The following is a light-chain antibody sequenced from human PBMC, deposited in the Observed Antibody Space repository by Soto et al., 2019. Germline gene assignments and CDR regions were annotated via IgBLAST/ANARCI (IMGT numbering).Light chain of an antibody. Sequence: ALTQPPSVSGCPGQSVAISCTGTSIDVGSYNRVSWYQQPPGAAPKLMIYEVSNRPSGVPDRFSGSKSGNTASLTISGLQAEDEADYYCNSYTGSSTYVFGTGTKSPS. V-gene: IGLV2-18*02. CDR2: EVS. CDR3: NSYTGSSTYV. CDR1: SIDVGSYNR. J-gene: IGLJ1*01.